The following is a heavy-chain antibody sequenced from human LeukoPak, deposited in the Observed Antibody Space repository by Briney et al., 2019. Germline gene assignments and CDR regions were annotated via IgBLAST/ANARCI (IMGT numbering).Heavy chain of an antibody. CDR1: GYTFTSYY. V-gene: IGHV1-46*01. CDR2: INPSGGST. CDR3: ARDPPYCSGGGCYSGNYFDY. D-gene: IGHD2-15*01. Sequence: ASVKVSCKASGYTFTSYYMHWVRQAPAQGLEWMGIINPSGGSTSYAQKFQGRVTVTRDTSTSTVYMEVNSLRSEDTAVYYCARDPPYCSGGGCYSGNYFDYWGQGTLVTVSS. J-gene: IGHJ4*02.